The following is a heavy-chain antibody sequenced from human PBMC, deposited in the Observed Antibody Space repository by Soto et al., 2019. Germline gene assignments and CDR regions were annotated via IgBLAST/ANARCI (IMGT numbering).Heavy chain of an antibody. Sequence: GGSLRLSCAAFGLTVSGRKYLAWVRQAPGKGLEWLSGLYDLYGTYYADSVKGRFTVSRDSSKSVVYLHMNSLRPDDTAVYYCASSQQQEHAYDIWGLGTTVTVSS. CDR3: ASSQQQEHAYDI. J-gene: IGHJ3*02. CDR2: LYDLYGT. CDR1: GLTVSGRKY. V-gene: IGHV3-53*01. D-gene: IGHD1-1*01.